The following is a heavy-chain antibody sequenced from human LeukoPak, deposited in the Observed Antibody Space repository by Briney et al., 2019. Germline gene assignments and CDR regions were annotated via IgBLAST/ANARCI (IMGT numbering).Heavy chain of an antibody. J-gene: IGHJ4*02. V-gene: IGHV4-31*03. CDR2: IYYSGST. CDR3: ARDLLLNKSLPDY. CDR1: GGSISSGGYY. Sequence: SETLSLTCTVSGGSISSGGYYWSWIRQHPGKGLEWIGYIYYSGSTYYNPSLKSRVTISVDTSKNQFSLKLSSVTAADTAVYYCARDLLLNKSLPDYWGQGTLVTVSS. D-gene: IGHD3-10*01.